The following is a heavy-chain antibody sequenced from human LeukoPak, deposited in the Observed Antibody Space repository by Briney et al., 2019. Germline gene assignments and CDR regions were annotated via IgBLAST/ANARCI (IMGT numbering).Heavy chain of an antibody. V-gene: IGHV4-34*01. J-gene: IGHJ5*02. Sequence: SETLSLTCAVYGGSFSGYYWSWIRQPPGKGLEWIGEINHSGSTNYNPSLKSRVTISVDTSKNQFSLKLSSVTAADTAVYYCARSLVVGAIYPYHWGQGTLVTVSS. D-gene: IGHD1-26*01. CDR1: GGSFSGYY. CDR2: INHSGST. CDR3: ARSLVVGAIYPYH.